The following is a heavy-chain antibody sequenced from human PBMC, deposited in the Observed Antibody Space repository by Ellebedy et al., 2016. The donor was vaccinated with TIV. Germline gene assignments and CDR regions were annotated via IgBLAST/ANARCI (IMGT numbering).Heavy chain of an antibody. V-gene: IGHV4-39*01. CDR2: IYYTGST. CDR3: ARWFGELVYVRWFDP. J-gene: IGHJ5*02. D-gene: IGHD3-10*01. CDR1: GDSISRSSSY. Sequence: SETLSLTCTVSGDSISRSSSYWGWIRQPPGKGLEWIGSIYYTGSTDYNPSLKSRVAISADPSKNQFSLRLSSVTAADTAVYYCARWFGELVYVRWFDPWGQGTLVTVSS.